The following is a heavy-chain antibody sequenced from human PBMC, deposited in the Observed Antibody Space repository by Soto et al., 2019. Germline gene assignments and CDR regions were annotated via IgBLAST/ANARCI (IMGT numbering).Heavy chain of an antibody. V-gene: IGHV3-30*03. CDR3: ASSADTAMVIVNYYYGMDV. CDR1: EITFSSCG. D-gene: IGHD5-18*01. J-gene: IGHJ6*02. CDR2: ISYDGKNK. Sequence: GGSLRLSCKASEITFSSCGMSWVRQAPGKGLEWVAFISYDGKNKYYADSVKGRYTISRDNSKNSLYLQMNSLRAEDTAVYYCASSADTAMVIVNYYYGMDVWGQGTTVTVSS.